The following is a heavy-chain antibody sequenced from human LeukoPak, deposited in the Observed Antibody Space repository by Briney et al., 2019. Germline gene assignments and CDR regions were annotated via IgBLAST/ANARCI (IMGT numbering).Heavy chain of an antibody. J-gene: IGHJ6*03. CDR3: ARIYYRRSDYHYYYMDV. CDR1: GYTFTSYD. Sequence: ASVKVFCKASGYTFTSYDINWVRQAPGQGLEWVGWMNPNSGNTGSAQKVQGRITITMNTSISTAYMELSSLRSEDTAVYYCARIYYRRSDYHYYYMDVWGEGTTVTVSS. CDR2: MNPNSGNT. V-gene: IGHV1-8*01. D-gene: IGHD3-10*01.